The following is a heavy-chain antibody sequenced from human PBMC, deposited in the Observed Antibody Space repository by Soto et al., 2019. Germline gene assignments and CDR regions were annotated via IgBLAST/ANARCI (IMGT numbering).Heavy chain of an antibody. V-gene: IGHV3-48*01. J-gene: IGHJ4*02. CDR3: ARANYYGSPGDFDY. CDR1: GFTFSSYS. CDR2: ISSSSSTI. Sequence: EVQLVESGGGLVQPGVSLRLSCAASGFTFSSYSMNWVRQAPGKGLEWVSYISSSSSTIYYADSVKGRFTISRDNAKNSLYLQMNSLRAEDTAVYYCARANYYGSPGDFDYWGQGTLVTVSS. D-gene: IGHD3-10*01.